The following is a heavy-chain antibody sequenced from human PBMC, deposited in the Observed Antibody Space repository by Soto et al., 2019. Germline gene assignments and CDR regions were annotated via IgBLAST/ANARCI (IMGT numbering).Heavy chain of an antibody. Sequence: QVQLVQSGAEVKKPGSSVKVSCKASGGTFSSYAISWVRQAPGQGLEWMGGIIPIFGTAKYAQKFQGRVTITADESTSTAYMELSSLRSEDTAVYYCASSRGYSSSWYLPDYYGMDVVGQGTTVTVSS. J-gene: IGHJ6*02. CDR2: IIPIFGTA. CDR3: ASSRGYSSSWYLPDYYGMDV. V-gene: IGHV1-69*01. CDR1: GGTFSSYA. D-gene: IGHD6-13*01.